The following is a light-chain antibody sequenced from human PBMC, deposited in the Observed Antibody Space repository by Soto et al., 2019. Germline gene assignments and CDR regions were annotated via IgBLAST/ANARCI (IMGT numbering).Light chain of an antibody. V-gene: IGKV1-39*01. CDR1: QSISTS. CDR3: QQSDHSPMYT. Sequence: DIQMTQSPSSLSASVGDRVTITCRASQSISTSLNWYQQKPGIAPKLLIYAATTLQSGVPSRFRGSGSGTEFTPTISGLQPEDFATYYCQQSDHSPMYTFGQGTDLEIK. J-gene: IGKJ2*01. CDR2: AAT.